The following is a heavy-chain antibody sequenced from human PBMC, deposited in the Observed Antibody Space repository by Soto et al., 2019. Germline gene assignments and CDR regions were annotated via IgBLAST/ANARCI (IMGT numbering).Heavy chain of an antibody. CDR1: GGTFSSYA. D-gene: IGHD5-18*01. V-gene: IGHV1-69*01. CDR2: IIPIFGTA. J-gene: IGHJ4*02. CDR3: ARDGAVNSYGYWDEIGFIDY. Sequence: QVQLVQSGAEVKKPGSSVKVSCKASGGTFSSYAISWVRQAPGQGLEWMGGIIPIFGTANYAQKFQGRVTITADESTSTAYMELSSLRSEDTAVYYCARDGAVNSYGYWDEIGFIDYWGQGTLVTVSS.